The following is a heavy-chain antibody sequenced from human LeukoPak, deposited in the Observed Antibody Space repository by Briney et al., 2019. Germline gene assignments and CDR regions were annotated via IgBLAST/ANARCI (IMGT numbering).Heavy chain of an antibody. D-gene: IGHD3-10*01. V-gene: IGHV3-23*01. CDR3: AINYYGSGGYGMDV. CDR2: ISFSGGIT. Sequence: GGSLRLSCAASGFNFSSYAMAWVRQSPEKGLEWLASISFSGGITYYADSVKGRFTISRDNSKNTLYLQMNSLRAEDTAVYYCAINYYGSGGYGMDVWGQGTTVTVSS. CDR1: GFNFSSYA. J-gene: IGHJ6*02.